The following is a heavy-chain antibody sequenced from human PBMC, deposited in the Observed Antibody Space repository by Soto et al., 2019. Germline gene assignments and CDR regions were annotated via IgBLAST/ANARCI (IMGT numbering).Heavy chain of an antibody. Sequence: QVQLVESGGGVVQPGRSLRLSCAASGFTFSSYGMHWVRQAPGKGLEWVAVISYDGSNKYYADSVKGRFTISRDNSKNTLDLQMNSLRAEDTAVYYCAKDRGGYYGSDSEFDYWGQGTLVTVSS. D-gene: IGHD3-10*01. V-gene: IGHV3-30*18. CDR2: ISYDGSNK. CDR1: GFTFSSYG. CDR3: AKDRGGYYGSDSEFDY. J-gene: IGHJ4*02.